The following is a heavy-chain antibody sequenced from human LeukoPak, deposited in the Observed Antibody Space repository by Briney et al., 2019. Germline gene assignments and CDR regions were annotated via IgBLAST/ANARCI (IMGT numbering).Heavy chain of an antibody. J-gene: IGHJ4*02. CDR2: IKYDGSTT. Sequence: GRSLRLSCAGSGFTFSGYWMHWVRQAPGKGLVWVARIKYDGSTTNYADSVKGRFAISRDNAKNMLYLQMNSLRAEDTAVYYCARRDYFDGWGQGTLVTVPS. CDR3: ARRDYFDG. V-gene: IGHV3-74*01. CDR1: GFTFSGYW.